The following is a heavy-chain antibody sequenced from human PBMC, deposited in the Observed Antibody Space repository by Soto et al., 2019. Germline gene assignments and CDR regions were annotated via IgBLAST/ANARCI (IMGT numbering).Heavy chain of an antibody. CDR1: TFTFTDSS. J-gene: IGHJ3*02. CDR3: ARDMGSLSTADAFDS. V-gene: IGHV3-30-3*01. CDR2: ISYDGSNK. D-gene: IGHD1-26*01. Sequence: GGSLRLSCTASTFTFTDSSMHWVRQAPGKGLEWVAVISYDGSNKYYADSLQGRFTISRDNSKNTLYLQMNSLKTEDTALYFCARDMGSLSTADAFDSWGQGTVVTVSS.